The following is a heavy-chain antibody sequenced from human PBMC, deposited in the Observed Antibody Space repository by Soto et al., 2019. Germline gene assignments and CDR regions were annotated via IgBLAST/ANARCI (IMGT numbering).Heavy chain of an antibody. J-gene: IGHJ4*02. CDR1: GFTFNANG. CDR3: AKDPGGSTYSPFLRYSVDY. V-gene: IGHV3-30*18. Sequence: QVHLVESGGGVVQSGRSLRLSCAASGFTFNANGMHWVRQAPGKGLEWVAVVSYDGKIEDYADSVRGRFTISRDDSRNTLYLHMNNLRPDDTAVYYCAKDPGGSTYSPFLRYSVDYWGQGTLVTVSS. CDR2: VSYDGKIE. D-gene: IGHD2-15*01.